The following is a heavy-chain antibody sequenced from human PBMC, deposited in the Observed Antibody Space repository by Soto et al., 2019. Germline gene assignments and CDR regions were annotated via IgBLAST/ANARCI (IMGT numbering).Heavy chain of an antibody. V-gene: IGHV5-10-1*01. CDR3: ATVVPAAINYYGMDV. Sequence: PGESLKISCKGSGYSFTSYWISWVRQMPGKGLEWMGRIDPSDSYTNYSPSFQGHVTISADKSISTAYLQWSSLKASDTAMYYCATVVPAAINYYGMDVWGQGTTVTVSS. J-gene: IGHJ6*02. CDR1: GYSFTSYW. D-gene: IGHD2-2*02. CDR2: IDPSDSYT.